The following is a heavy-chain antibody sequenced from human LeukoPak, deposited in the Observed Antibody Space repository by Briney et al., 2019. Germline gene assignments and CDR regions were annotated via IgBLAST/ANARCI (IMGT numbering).Heavy chain of an antibody. CDR2: INHSGST. Sequence: NTSETLSLTCAVYGGSFSGYYWRCIRQPPGKGLEWIGEINHSGSTNYNPSLKSRVTISVDTSKNQFSLKLSSVTAADTAVYYCARLNSFVGYSGFDYWGQGTLVTVSS. J-gene: IGHJ4*02. CDR1: GGSFSGYY. V-gene: IGHV4-34*01. CDR3: ARLNSFVGYSGFDY. D-gene: IGHD5-12*01.